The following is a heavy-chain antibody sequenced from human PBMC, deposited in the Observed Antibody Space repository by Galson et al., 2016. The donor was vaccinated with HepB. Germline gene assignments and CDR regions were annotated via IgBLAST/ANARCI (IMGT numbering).Heavy chain of an antibody. V-gene: IGHV3-48*02. CDR2: ISTSSSTI. D-gene: IGHD1-7*01. J-gene: IGHJ2*01. CDR1: GFTFSTYS. CDR3: AKEATATTGAKTKRVWYFDL. Sequence: FLRLSCAASGFTFSTYSMGWVRQAPGKGLEWISYISTSSSTIYYADSVKGRFTISRDDATNSLYLQMNSLRDEDTAVYYCAKEATATTGAKTKRVWYFDLWGRGTLVTVSS.